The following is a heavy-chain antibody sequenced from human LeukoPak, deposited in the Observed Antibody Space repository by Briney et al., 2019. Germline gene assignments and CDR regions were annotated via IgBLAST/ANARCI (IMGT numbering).Heavy chain of an antibody. CDR1: GFTFASYA. D-gene: IGHD3-16*02. V-gene: IGHV3-23*01. CDR2: ISGSGGST. CDR3: ARPVGISNRVMEGY. Sequence: PGGSLRLSCAASGFTFASYAMSWFRQAPGKGLEWASSISGSGGSTYYIDSVKGRFTISRDNSKNTLYLQMNSLRAEDTAVYYCARPVGISNRVMEGYWGHGTLVTVSS. J-gene: IGHJ4*01.